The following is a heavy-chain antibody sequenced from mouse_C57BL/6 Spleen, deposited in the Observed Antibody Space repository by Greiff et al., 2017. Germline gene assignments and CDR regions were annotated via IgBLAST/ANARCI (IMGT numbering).Heavy chain of an antibody. CDR2: INPSNGGT. J-gene: IGHJ4*01. CDR1: GYTFTSYW. Sequence: VQLQQPGTELVKPGASVKLSCKASGYTFTSYWMHWVKQRPGQGLEWIGNINPSNGGTNYNEKFKSKATLTVDKSSSTAYMQLSSLTSEDSAVYYCARAPPYCYGSTYYAMDYWGQGTSVTVSS. D-gene: IGHD1-1*01. CDR3: ARAPPYCYGSTYYAMDY. V-gene: IGHV1-53*01.